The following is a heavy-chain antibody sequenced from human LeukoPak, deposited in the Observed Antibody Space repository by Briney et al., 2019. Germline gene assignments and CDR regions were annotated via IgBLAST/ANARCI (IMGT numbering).Heavy chain of an antibody. V-gene: IGHV3-64*01. CDR2: ISSNGGST. J-gene: IGHJ4*02. CDR1: GFNFSNYA. Sequence: GGSLRLSCAACGFNFSNYAMHWVRQAPGKGLEYVSGISSNGGSTLYSKSVKARLSISRDNSKNTLYLQMGSLRAEDTAVYYCARKNALDYWGQGTLVTVSS. CDR3: ARKNALDY.